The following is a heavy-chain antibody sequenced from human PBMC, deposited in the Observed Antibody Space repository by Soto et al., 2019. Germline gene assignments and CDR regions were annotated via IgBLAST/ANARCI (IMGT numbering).Heavy chain of an antibody. CDR2: IIPIFGTA. Sequence: SVKVSCKASGGTFSSYAISWVRQAPGQGLEWMGGIIPIFGTANYAQKFQGRVTITADESTSTAYMELSSLRSEDTAVYYCARGELYDILTGYYSPFDYWGQGTLVTVSS. J-gene: IGHJ4*02. CDR3: ARGELYDILTGYYSPFDY. D-gene: IGHD3-9*01. V-gene: IGHV1-69*13. CDR1: GGTFSSYA.